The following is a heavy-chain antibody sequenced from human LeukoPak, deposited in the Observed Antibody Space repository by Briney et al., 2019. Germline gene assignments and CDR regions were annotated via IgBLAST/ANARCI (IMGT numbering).Heavy chain of an antibody. V-gene: IGHV1-2*06. CDR2: INPNSGGT. CDR3: ARGGYSSSWYDGGMIDY. Sequence: ASVKVSCKASGYTFTGYYMHWVRQAPGQGLEWMGRINPNSGGTNYAQKSQGRVTMTRDTSISTAYMELSRLRSDDTAVYYCARGGYSSSWYDGGMIDYWGQGTLVTVSS. J-gene: IGHJ4*02. CDR1: GYTFTGYY. D-gene: IGHD6-13*01.